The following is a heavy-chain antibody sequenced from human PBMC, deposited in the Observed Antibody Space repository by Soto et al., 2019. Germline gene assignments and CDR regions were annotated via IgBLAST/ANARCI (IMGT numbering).Heavy chain of an antibody. V-gene: IGHV3-48*03. CDR3: ARGDPIGYSGYGHY. CDR2: ISSSGCTI. Sequence: GGSLRLSCAASGFTFSSYEMNWVRQAPGKGLEWVSYISSSGCTIYYADSVKGRFTISRDNAKNSLYLQMNSLRAEDTAVYYCARGDPIGYSGYGHYWGQGTLVTVSS. J-gene: IGHJ4*02. D-gene: IGHD5-12*01. CDR1: GFTFSSYE.